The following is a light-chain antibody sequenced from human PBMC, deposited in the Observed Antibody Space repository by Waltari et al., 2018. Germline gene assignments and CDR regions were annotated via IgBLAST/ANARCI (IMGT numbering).Light chain of an antibody. V-gene: IGLV2-8*01. CDR1: SRDGGGYHH. J-gene: IGLJ2*01. Sequence: QSALTQPPSASGSPGQSVAISCTGTSRDGGGYHHFPSYQQHPGKAPKLIIYEVSKRPSGVPDRFSGSKSGNTASLTVSGLQADDEADFYCSSYAGSNDPVVFGGGTKLTVL. CDR3: SSYAGSNDPVV. CDR2: EVS.